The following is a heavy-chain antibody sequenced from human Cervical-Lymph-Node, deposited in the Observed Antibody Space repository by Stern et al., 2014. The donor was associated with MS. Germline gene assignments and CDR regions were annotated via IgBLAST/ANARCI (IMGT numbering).Heavy chain of an antibody. J-gene: IGHJ4*02. CDR2: IDNSGSTT. D-gene: IGHD6-13*01. Sequence: QLQLQESGPGLVKPSGTLSLTCSVSGYSISNGYWWSWVRQPPGKGLEWIGEIDNSGSTTSYNPSLGSRVPISVDSSKNHLSLRLTSVTAADTAVYYCARNGHYSSDYWGQGTLVTVSS. CDR1: GYSISNGYW. CDR3: ARNGHYSSDY. V-gene: IGHV4-4*02.